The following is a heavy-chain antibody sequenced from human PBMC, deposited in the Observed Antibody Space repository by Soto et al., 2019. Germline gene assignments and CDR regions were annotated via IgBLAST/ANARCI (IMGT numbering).Heavy chain of an antibody. J-gene: IGHJ6*02. CDR3: ASEAIAAAAVYDMDV. V-gene: IGHV1-3*01. D-gene: IGHD6-13*01. CDR2: INAGNGNT. CDR1: GYTFTSYA. Sequence: ASVKVSCKASGYTFTSYAMHWVRQAPGQRLEWMGWINAGNGNTKYSQKFQGRVTITRDTSASTAYMELSSLRSEDTAVYYCASEAIAAAAVYDMDVWGQGTTVTVSS.